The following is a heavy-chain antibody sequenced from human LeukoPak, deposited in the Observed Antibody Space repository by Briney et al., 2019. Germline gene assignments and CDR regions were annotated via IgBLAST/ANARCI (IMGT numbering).Heavy chain of an antibody. J-gene: IGHJ6*02. V-gene: IGHV3-53*01. CDR1: GFTVSSNY. Sequence: PGGSLRLSCAASGFTVSSNYMSWVRQAPGKGLEWVSVIYSGGSTYYADSVKGRFTISRDNSKNTLYLQMNSLRAKDTAVYYCARDSPYGFWYGMDVWGQGTTVTVSS. CDR2: IYSGGST. CDR3: ARDSPYGFWYGMDV. D-gene: IGHD3-10*01.